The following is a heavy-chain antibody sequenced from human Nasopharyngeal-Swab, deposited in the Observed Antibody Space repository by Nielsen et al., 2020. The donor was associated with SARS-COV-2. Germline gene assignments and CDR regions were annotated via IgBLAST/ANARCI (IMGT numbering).Heavy chain of an antibody. D-gene: IGHD2-15*01. Sequence: GESLKISCAASGFTFSSYSMNWVRQAPGKGLEWVSSISSSSSYIYYADSVKGRFTISSDNAKNSLYLQMNSLRAEDTAVYYCARDPLGFLYYYYGMDVWGQGTTVTVSS. CDR3: ARDPLGFLYYYYGMDV. J-gene: IGHJ6*02. CDR1: GFTFSSYS. V-gene: IGHV3-21*01. CDR2: ISSSSSYI.